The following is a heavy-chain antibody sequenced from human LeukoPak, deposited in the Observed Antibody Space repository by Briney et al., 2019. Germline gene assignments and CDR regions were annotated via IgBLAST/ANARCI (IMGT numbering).Heavy chain of an antibody. CDR2: IIPIFGAA. CDR3: AVEMTTKTGIFFDF. D-gene: IGHD5-24*01. CDR1: GGTFSTYG. V-gene: IGHV1-69*05. J-gene: IGHJ4*02. Sequence: SVKVSCKASGGTFSTYGVNWVRRAPGQGLEWMGGIIPIFGAANYAQKFQGRVTLTTDESTNTAYMELSSLRSEDTAVFYCAVEMTTKTGIFFDFWGQGTLVTVSS.